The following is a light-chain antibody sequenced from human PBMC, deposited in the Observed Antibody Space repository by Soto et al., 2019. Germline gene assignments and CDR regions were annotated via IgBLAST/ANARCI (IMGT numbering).Light chain of an antibody. V-gene: IGKV3-15*01. J-gene: IGKJ3*01. Sequence: EIVVTQSPATLSVSPGERVTLSCRASQSVSSSLAWYQQRPGQAPRLLIYDTSTRAAGIAARFSGSGSGTEFTLTISSLQSEDSAVYYCQQYYSIPFTFGPGTKVDIK. CDR3: QQYYSIPFT. CDR1: QSVSSS. CDR2: DTS.